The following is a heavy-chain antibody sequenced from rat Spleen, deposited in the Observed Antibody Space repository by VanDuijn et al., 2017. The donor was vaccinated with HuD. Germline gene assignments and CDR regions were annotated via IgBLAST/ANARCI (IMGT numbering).Heavy chain of an antibody. D-gene: IGHD4-3*01. Sequence: VQLQESGPGLVKPSQSLSLTCSVTAYSIISSYRWNWIRKFPGNKLEWMGYINSAGSTTYNPSLKSRISISRDTSKNQFFLQVNSVTSEDTATYYCARGKYNSGYFDYWGQGVMVTVSS. CDR3: ARGKYNSGYFDY. CDR2: INSAGST. CDR1: AYSIISSYR. J-gene: IGHJ2*01. V-gene: IGHV3-3*01.